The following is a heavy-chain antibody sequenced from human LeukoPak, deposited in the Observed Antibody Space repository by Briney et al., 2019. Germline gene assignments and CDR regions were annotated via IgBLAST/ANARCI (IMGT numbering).Heavy chain of an antibody. D-gene: IGHD1-1*01. V-gene: IGHV4-38-2*01. J-gene: IGHJ4*02. Sequence: KPSETLSLTCAVSGYSISSGYYWGWIRQPPGQGLEWIGSIYHSGSTYYNPSLKSRVTISVDTSKNQFSLKLSSVTAADTAAYYCARGTTGNFDYWGQGTLVTVSS. CDR2: IYHSGST. CDR1: GYSISSGYY. CDR3: ARGTTGNFDY.